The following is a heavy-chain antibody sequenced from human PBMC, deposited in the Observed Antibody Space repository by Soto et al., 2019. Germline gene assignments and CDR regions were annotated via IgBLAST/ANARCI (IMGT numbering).Heavy chain of an antibody. Sequence: ASVKVSCKASGYTFTSYDINWVRQATGQGPEWMGWINPNSGNTGYAQKFQGRVTMTRNTSISTAYMELSSLRSEDTAVYYCARGMGVGVAAMVDVWGKGTPATVSS. CDR2: INPNSGNT. CDR3: ARGMGVGVAAMVDV. J-gene: IGHJ6*03. V-gene: IGHV1-8*01. CDR1: GYTFTSYD. D-gene: IGHD2-15*01.